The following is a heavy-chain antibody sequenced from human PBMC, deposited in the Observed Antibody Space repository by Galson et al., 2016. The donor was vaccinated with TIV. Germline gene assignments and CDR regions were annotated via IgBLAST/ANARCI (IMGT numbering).Heavy chain of an antibody. CDR2: IIGMFGTT. J-gene: IGHJ4*02. Sequence: SVKVSCKASGGTFSSYAVTWVRQAPGQGLEWMGRIIGMFGTTNYAQKFQGRVTITAEETTSTAYMELSSLRSEDTAVYYCARARGYIGCEAFHWGQGTLVTVSS. CDR3: ARARGYIGCEAFH. D-gene: IGHD5-12*01. V-gene: IGHV1-69*13. CDR1: GGTFSSYA.